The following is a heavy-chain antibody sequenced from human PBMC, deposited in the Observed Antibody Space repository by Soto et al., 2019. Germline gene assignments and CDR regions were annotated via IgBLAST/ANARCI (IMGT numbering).Heavy chain of an antibody. CDR1: GFTLGNFW. CDR3: ARDGGMAFFGVDQTRFEY. CDR2: MKEDGSEK. V-gene: IGHV3-7*01. Sequence: EVQLVESGGGVVQPGGSLRISCVASGFTLGNFWMSWVRQAPGKGLEWVASMKEDGSEKYYVASVSGRFTISRDNARNSLYLQMNRLRVEYTAVYYCARDGGMAFFGVDQTRFEYWGQGTLVTVSS. J-gene: IGHJ4*02. D-gene: IGHD3-3*01.